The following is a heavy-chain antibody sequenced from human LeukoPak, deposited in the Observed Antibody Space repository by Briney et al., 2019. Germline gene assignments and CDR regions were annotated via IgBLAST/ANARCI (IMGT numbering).Heavy chain of an antibody. J-gene: IGHJ3*02. Sequence: ASVKVSCKASGYTFTGYHMHWVRQAPGQGLEWMGWINSNTGGTNYAQEFQGRVTMTRDTSISTACMDLSSLRSDDTAVYYCARDDSSSSANAFDIWGQGTMVSVSS. V-gene: IGHV1-2*02. CDR2: INSNTGGT. CDR1: GYTFTGYH. CDR3: ARDDSSSSANAFDI. D-gene: IGHD6-6*01.